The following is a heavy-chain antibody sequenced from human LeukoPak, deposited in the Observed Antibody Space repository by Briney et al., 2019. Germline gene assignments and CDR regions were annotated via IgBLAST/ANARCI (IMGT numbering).Heavy chain of an antibody. CDR2: MNPNSGNT. Sequence: ASVKLSCKASGYTFTSYDINWVRQATGQGLEWMGWMNPNSGNTGYAQKFQGRVTMTRNTSISTAYMELSSLRSEDTAVYYCATTARLPHVGDYWGQGTLVTVSS. V-gene: IGHV1-8*01. CDR3: ATTARLPHVGDY. CDR1: GYTFTSYD. J-gene: IGHJ4*02. D-gene: IGHD4-17*01.